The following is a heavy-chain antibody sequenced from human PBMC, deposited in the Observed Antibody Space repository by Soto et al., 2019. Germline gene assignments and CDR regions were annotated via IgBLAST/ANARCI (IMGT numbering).Heavy chain of an antibody. J-gene: IGHJ4*02. D-gene: IGHD1-1*01. CDR3: ARGRYGDY. CDR2: ISAHNGNT. V-gene: IGHV1-18*01. Sequence: QVHLVQSGAEVKKPGASVKVSCKGSGYAFTTYGITWVRQAPGQGLEWMGWISAHNGNTNYAQKLQGRVTVTRKTSTSTAYMELRSLRSDDTAVYYWARGRYGDYWGQGALVTVSS. CDR1: GYAFTTYG.